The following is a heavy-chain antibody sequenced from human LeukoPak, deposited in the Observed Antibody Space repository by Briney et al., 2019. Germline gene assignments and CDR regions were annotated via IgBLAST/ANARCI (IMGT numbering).Heavy chain of an antibody. Sequence: PGGSLRLSCAASGSTFSSYAMSWVRQAPGKGLEWVSAISGSAGSTYYADSVKGRFTISRDNSKNTLYLQMNSLRAEDTAVYYCAKAGYCSSTSCYSVDVWGKGTTVTVSS. CDR3: AKAGYCSSTSCYSVDV. D-gene: IGHD2-2*01. J-gene: IGHJ6*04. V-gene: IGHV3-23*01. CDR2: ISGSAGST. CDR1: GSTFSSYA.